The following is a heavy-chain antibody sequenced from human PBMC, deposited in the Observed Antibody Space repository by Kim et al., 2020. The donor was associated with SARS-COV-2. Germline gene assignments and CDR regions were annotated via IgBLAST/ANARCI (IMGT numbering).Heavy chain of an antibody. CDR3: GEWELGY. CDR2: DGSNK. D-gene: IGHD1-26*01. J-gene: IGHJ4*02. V-gene: IGHV3-33*01. Sequence: DGSNKYYADSVKGRFTISRDNSKNTLYLQMNSLRAEDTAVYYCGEWELGYWGQGTLVTVSS.